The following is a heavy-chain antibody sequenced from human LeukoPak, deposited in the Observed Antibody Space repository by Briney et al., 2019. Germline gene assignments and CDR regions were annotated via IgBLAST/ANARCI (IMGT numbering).Heavy chain of an antibody. J-gene: IGHJ4*02. Sequence: GRSLRLSCAASRFTLSTYWMHWVRQAPGKGLVWVSRITGDGGSRNYADSVKGPFTISRDTAKNTLYLQMSSLRVEDTAVYYCASAASHRTAAGGDYWGQGTLVTVST. CDR1: RFTLSTYW. D-gene: IGHD6-13*01. V-gene: IGHV3-74*01. CDR3: ASAASHRTAAGGDY. CDR2: ITGDGGSR.